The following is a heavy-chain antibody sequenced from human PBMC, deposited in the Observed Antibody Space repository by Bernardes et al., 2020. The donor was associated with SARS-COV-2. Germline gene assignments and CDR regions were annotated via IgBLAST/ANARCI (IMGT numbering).Heavy chain of an antibody. D-gene: IGHD3-3*01. V-gene: IGHV5-51*01. CDR1: EDIFARYW. Sequence: GASLKISCHGSEDIFARYWVGWVRPMPGKGLECMGFIYTGDSDTRYSPSFQGHVTISVDTSMTTVYLQWGSLRASDTAMYYCVRLLNNDFWSGGGHWGQGTLVTVSS. CDR3: VRLLNNDFWSGGGH. J-gene: IGHJ4*02. CDR2: IYTGDSDT.